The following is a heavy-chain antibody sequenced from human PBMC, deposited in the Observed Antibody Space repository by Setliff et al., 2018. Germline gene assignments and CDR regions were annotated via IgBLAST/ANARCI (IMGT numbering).Heavy chain of an antibody. CDR1: GASITSYY. V-gene: IGHV4-4*07. CDR2: IYIGGSA. CDR3: AREQWLDPPGYYYMDV. J-gene: IGHJ6*03. D-gene: IGHD6-19*01. Sequence: PSETLSLTCTVSGASITSYYRSWIRQPPGKGQEWIGHIYIGGSANYNPSLKSRVTMSIDTSKNQFSLKLNSVTAADMAVYYCAREQWLDPPGYYYMDVWAKGTTVTVSS.